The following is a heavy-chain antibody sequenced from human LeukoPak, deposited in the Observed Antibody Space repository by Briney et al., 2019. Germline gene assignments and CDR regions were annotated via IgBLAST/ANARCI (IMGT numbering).Heavy chain of an antibody. Sequence: SETLSLTCAVYGGSFSGYYWSWIRQPPGKGLEWIGYIYYSGSTNYNPSLKSRVTISVDTSKNQFSLKLSSVTAADTAVYYCARQRGYSGSYYAIDYWGQGTLVTVSS. CDR2: IYYSGST. V-gene: IGHV4-59*08. CDR1: GGSFSGYY. D-gene: IGHD1-26*01. CDR3: ARQRGYSGSYYAIDY. J-gene: IGHJ4*02.